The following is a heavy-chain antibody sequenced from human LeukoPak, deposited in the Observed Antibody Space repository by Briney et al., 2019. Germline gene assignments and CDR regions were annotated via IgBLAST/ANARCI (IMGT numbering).Heavy chain of an antibody. J-gene: IGHJ6*03. Sequence: SETLSLTCTVSGGSISSYYWSWLRQPAGKGLEWVGRIYTSGSTNYNPSLKSRVTMSVDTSKNQFSLKLTSVTAADTAVYYCARGKGYCTSTSCGYCSGGSCYAIYYYYYMDVWGKGTTVTVS. CDR3: ARGKGYCTSTSCGYCSGGSCYAIYYYYYMDV. CDR1: GGSISSYY. D-gene: IGHD2-2*01. V-gene: IGHV4-4*07. CDR2: IYTSGST.